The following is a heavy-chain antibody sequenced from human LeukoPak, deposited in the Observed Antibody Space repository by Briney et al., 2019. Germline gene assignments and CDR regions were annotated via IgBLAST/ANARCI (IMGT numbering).Heavy chain of an antibody. CDR3: ARDKAGNAEYFQH. CDR2: LSDDGSNK. D-gene: IGHD1-1*01. J-gene: IGHJ1*01. V-gene: IGHV3-30*09. Sequence: PGGSLRLSCAASGFTFSNYAMHWVRQAPGKGLEWVAALSDDGSNKYYSDSVKGRFAVSRGNSKSTLYLQMNSLRGEDTAVYYCARDKAGNAEYFQHWGQGTLVTVSS. CDR1: GFTFSNYA.